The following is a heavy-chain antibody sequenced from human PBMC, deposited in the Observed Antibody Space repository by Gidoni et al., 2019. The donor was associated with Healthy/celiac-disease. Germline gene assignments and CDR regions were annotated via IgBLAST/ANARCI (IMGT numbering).Heavy chain of an antibody. CDR1: GFTFGDYA. Sequence: EVPRVESGGGLVQPGRSLGRSCTASGFTFGDYAMSWFRQAPGKGLEWVGFIRSKAYGGTTEYAASVKGRFTISRDDSKSIAYLQMNSLKTEDTAVYYCTRAGRAAAGWFCGHWGQGTLVTVSS. D-gene: IGHD6-13*01. CDR3: TRAGRAAAGWFCGH. J-gene: IGHJ4*02. V-gene: IGHV3-49*03. CDR2: IRSKAYGGTT.